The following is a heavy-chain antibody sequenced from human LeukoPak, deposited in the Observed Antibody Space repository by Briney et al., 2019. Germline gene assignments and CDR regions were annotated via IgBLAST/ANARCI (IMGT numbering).Heavy chain of an antibody. CDR2: MRQDGSDK. J-gene: IGHJ3*02. CDR1: GFNFEIYW. Sequence: GSLRLSCAASGFNFEIYWINWVRQAPGKGLEWVANMRQDGSDKYYVDSVKGRFTISRDNAKNSVHLQMNSLRAEDTAVYYCARDLDSSSLSGAFDIWGQGTMVTVS. V-gene: IGHV3-7*01. D-gene: IGHD3-22*01. CDR3: ARDLDSSSLSGAFDI.